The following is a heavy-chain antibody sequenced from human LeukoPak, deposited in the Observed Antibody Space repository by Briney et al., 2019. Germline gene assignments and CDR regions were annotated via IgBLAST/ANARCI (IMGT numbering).Heavy chain of an antibody. CDR2: INHSGTT. CDR1: NYSITSGYF. V-gene: IGHV4-38-2*02. D-gene: IGHD3-22*01. J-gene: IGHJ4*02. Sequence: SETLSLTCAVSNYSITSGYFWGWIRQPPGKGLEWIASINHSGTTYYNPSLRNRVTLFVDTSKNQFSLKLTSLTAADTAVYYCARDGVFHDSDGYSFDYWGQGTLVTVCS. CDR3: ARDGVFHDSDGYSFDY.